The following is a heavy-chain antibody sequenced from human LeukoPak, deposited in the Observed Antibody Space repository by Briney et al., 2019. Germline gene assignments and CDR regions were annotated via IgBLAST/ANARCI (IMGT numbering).Heavy chain of an antibody. Sequence: PGGTLRLSCAASGVTFSIYAMSWVRQAPGKGLEWVSAIGGSGGSAYYADSVKGRFTISRDNSKNTLYLQMNSLRAEDTAVYYCAKDLTRVTTWYFDYGGQGTLAAVSA. CDR1: GVTFSIYA. D-gene: IGHD4-17*01. J-gene: IGHJ4*02. CDR3: AKDLTRVTTWYFDY. CDR2: IGGSGGSA. V-gene: IGHV3-23*01.